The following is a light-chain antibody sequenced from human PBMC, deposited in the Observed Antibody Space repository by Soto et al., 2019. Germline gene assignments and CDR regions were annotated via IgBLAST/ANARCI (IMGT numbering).Light chain of an antibody. CDR2: AAY. CDR1: QSIARY. J-gene: IGKJ4*01. Sequence: DIQMTQSPSSLSASVGDRVTITCRASQSIARYLNWYQQKPGRAPKLLMYAAYSLQSGVPSRFSGNGSGTDFTLTIRSLQPEDVATYYCQQRYSTPFTFGGGTKVEIK. V-gene: IGKV1-39*01. CDR3: QQRYSTPFT.